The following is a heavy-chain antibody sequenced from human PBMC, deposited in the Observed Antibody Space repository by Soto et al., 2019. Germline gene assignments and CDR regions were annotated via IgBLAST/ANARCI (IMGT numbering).Heavy chain of an antibody. V-gene: IGHV1-69*12. CDR3: ASNRYCSGGSCYSSYYYYGMDV. CDR1: GGTFSSYA. J-gene: IGHJ6*02. CDR2: IIPIFGTA. D-gene: IGHD2-15*01. Sequence: QVPLVQSGAEVKKPGSSVKVSCKASGGTFSSYAISWVRQAPGQGLEWMGGIIPIFGTANYAQKFQGRVTITADESTSTAYMELSSLRSEDTAVYYCASNRYCSGGSCYSSYYYYGMDVWGQGTTVTVSS.